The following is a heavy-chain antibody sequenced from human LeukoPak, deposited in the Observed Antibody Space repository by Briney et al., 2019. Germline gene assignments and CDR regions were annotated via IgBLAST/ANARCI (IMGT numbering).Heavy chain of an antibody. J-gene: IGHJ6*03. Sequence: QPGGSLRLSCAASEFSVGSNYMTWVRQAPGKGLEWVSLIYSGGSTYYADSVKGRFTISRDNSKNTLYLQMNSLRAEDTAVYYCAKAPRHRGISMVRGVREDHYMDVWGKGTTVTISS. CDR1: EFSVGSNY. D-gene: IGHD3-10*01. CDR2: IYSGGST. CDR3: AKAPRHRGISMVRGVREDHYMDV. V-gene: IGHV3-66*01.